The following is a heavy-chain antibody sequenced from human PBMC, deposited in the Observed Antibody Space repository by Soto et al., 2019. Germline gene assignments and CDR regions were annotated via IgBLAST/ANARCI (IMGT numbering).Heavy chain of an antibody. Sequence: EVQLVESGGGLVQPGGSLRLSCAASGFTFSSYWMHWVRQAPGKGLVWVSRINSDGSSTSYADSVKGRFTISRDNAKNTLYLQMNSLTAEDTAVYYCAREDSSCTYYYYYYMDVWGKGTTVTVSS. V-gene: IGHV3-74*01. CDR2: INSDGSST. J-gene: IGHJ6*03. CDR1: GFTFSSYW. CDR3: AREDSSCTYYYYYYMDV. D-gene: IGHD2-2*01.